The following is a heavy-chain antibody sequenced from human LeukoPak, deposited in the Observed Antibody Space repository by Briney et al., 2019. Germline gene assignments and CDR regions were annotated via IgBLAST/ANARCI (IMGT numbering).Heavy chain of an antibody. CDR1: GLTFSNYA. CDR2: ISTDGTTT. V-gene: IGHV3-74*01. Sequence: PGGSLRLSCAASGLTFSNYAMSWVRQTPAKGLVWISAISTDGTTTRYADSVKGRISISRDNAKNTVYLEMNSLRAEDTAVYYCTRDRATVTLFDYWGQGTLVTVSS. CDR3: TRDRATVTLFDY. J-gene: IGHJ4*02. D-gene: IGHD4-17*01.